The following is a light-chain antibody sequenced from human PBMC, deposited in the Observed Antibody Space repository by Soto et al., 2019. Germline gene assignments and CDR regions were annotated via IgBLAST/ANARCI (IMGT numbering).Light chain of an antibody. CDR2: GAS. CDR1: QGIRSD. J-gene: IGKJ1*01. V-gene: IGKV1-6*01. Sequence: AIQMTQSPSSLSASVGDRVTITCRASQGIRSDLGWYQQRPGEAPKLLIYGASSLQSGVPSRFSGSGSGTDFTLTISSLQPEDFATYYCLQDYDSPRTFGQGTKVEI. CDR3: LQDYDSPRT.